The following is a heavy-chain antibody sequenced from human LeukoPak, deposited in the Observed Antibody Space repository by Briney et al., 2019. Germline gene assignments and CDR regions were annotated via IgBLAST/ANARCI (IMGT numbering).Heavy chain of an antibody. Sequence: GGSLRLSCAASGFTFSDYYMSWIRQAPGKGLEWVSYISSSSSYTNYADSVKGRFTISRDNAKNSLYLQMNSLRAEDTAVYYFARGGPRLVVPAAPRGYYGMDVWGQGTTVTVSS. D-gene: IGHD2-2*01. CDR2: ISSSSSYT. CDR1: GFTFSDYY. CDR3: ARGGPRLVVPAAPRGYYGMDV. J-gene: IGHJ6*02. V-gene: IGHV3-11*05.